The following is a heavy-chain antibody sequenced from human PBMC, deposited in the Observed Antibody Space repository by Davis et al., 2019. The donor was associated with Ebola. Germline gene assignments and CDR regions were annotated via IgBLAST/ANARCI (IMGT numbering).Heavy chain of an antibody. V-gene: IGHV3-64*01. J-gene: IGHJ4*02. CDR1: GFTFSNYC. Sequence: GSLTLSCAASGFTFSNYCMHWVRQAPGKGLEYVSGISTDGRSTYYAKSVKGRFTISRDNSKNTLYLQMGSLRADDMAVYYCATTYCGSDCYAYYFDYWGQGTLVTVSS. CDR2: ISTDGRST. D-gene: IGHD2-21*02. CDR3: ATTYCGSDCYAYYFDY.